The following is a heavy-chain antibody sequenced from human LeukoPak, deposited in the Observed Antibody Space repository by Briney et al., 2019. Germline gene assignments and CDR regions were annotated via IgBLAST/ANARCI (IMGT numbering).Heavy chain of an antibody. CDR1: GYTFTGYY. D-gene: IGHD6-19*01. CDR2: INPNSGGT. V-gene: IGHV1-2*02. CDR3: ARHWYSSGWYHPVDY. J-gene: IGHJ4*02. Sequence: ASVKVSCKASGYTFTGYYMHWVRQAPGQGLEWMGWINPNSGGTNYAQKFQGRVTMTRDTSISTAYMELSRLRSDDTAVYYCARHWYSSGWYHPVDYWGQGTLVTVSS.